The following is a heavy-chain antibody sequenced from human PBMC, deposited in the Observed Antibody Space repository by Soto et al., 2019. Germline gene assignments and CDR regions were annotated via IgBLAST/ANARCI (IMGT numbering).Heavy chain of an antibody. CDR2: VYYSGST. Sequence: QLQLQESGPGLVKPSETLSLTCTVSNGSISSSPYYWGWIRQPPGKRLEWIGSVYYSGSTYYNPSLKSRVTVSVDTSKNQFSLQLTSVTAADTAVYFCAKTREQQLLSSHDPWGQGTLVTVSS. J-gene: IGHJ5*02. D-gene: IGHD6-13*01. CDR1: NGSISSSPYY. V-gene: IGHV4-39*01. CDR3: AKTREQQLLSSHDP.